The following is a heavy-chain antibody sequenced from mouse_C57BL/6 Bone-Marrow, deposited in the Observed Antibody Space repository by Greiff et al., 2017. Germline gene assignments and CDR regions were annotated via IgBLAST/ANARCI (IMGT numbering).Heavy chain of an antibody. CDR1: GYTFTSYW. Sequence: VQLQQPGAELVRPGSSVKLSCKASGYTFTSYWMHWVKQRPIQGLEWIGNIDPSDSETHYNQKFKDKATLTVDKSSSTAYMQLSSLTSEDSAVYYCARSTVVALDYWGQGTTLTVSS. CDR3: ARSTVVALDY. D-gene: IGHD1-1*01. V-gene: IGHV1-52*01. J-gene: IGHJ2*01. CDR2: IDPSDSET.